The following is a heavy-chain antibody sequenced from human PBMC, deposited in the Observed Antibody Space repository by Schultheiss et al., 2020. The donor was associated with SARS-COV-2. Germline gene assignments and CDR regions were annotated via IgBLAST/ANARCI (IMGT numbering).Heavy chain of an antibody. CDR2: IDPSDSYT. D-gene: IGHD6-19*01. CDR1: GYSFTSYW. Sequence: GESLKISCKGSGYSFTSYWISWVRQMPGKGLEWMGRIDPSDSYTNYSPSFQGHVTISADKSISTAYLQWSSLKASDTAMYYCAREVAGGEGPYNWFDPWGQGTLVTVAS. CDR3: AREVAGGEGPYNWFDP. J-gene: IGHJ5*02. V-gene: IGHV5-10-1*01.